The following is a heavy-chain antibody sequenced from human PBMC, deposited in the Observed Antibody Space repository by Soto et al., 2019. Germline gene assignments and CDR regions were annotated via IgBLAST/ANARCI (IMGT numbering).Heavy chain of an antibody. CDR2: IGASGDIT. CDR1: GVSFTNFT. CDR3: AKDDFTDRGDDYFDY. V-gene: IGHV3-23*01. D-gene: IGHD2-21*02. J-gene: IGHJ4*02. Sequence: XGALRLSCAAPGVSFTNFTMSWVRQAPGKGLDWVAGIGASGDITLYADSVKGRLSISRDNSKNTLYLQLNSLRFEDTAVYYCAKDDFTDRGDDYFDYWGPGTLVTVSS.